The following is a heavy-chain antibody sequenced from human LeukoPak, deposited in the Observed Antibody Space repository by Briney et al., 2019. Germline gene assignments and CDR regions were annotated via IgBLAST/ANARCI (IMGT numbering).Heavy chain of an antibody. CDR3: AKDHYNWNNYFDY. D-gene: IGHD1-1*01. CDR2: IRYDGSNK. V-gene: IGHV3-30*02. J-gene: IGHJ4*02. Sequence: DPGGSLRLSCAASGFTFSSYGMHWVRQAPGKGLEWVAFIRYDGSNKYYADSVKGRFTISRDNSKNTLYLQMNSLRAEDTAVYYCAKDHYNWNNYFDYWGQGTLVTVSS. CDR1: GFTFSSYG.